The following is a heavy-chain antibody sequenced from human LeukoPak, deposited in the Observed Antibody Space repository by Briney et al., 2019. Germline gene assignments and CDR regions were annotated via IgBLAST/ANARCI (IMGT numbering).Heavy chain of an antibody. CDR3: ARRRAEGGSNGHYNWFDP. V-gene: IGHV4-31*03. CDR1: GGSISSGGYY. J-gene: IGHJ5*02. Sequence: PSQTLSLTCTVSGGSISSGGYYWSWIRQHPGKGLEWIGYIYYSGSTYQNPSLKSRVTISVDTSKNQFSLKLSSVTAADTAVYYCARRRAEGGSNGHYNWFDPWGQGILVTVSS. CDR2: IYYSGST. D-gene: IGHD6-13*01.